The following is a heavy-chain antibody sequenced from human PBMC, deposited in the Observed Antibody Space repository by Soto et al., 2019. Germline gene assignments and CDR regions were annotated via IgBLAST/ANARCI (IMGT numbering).Heavy chain of an antibody. Sequence: QVQLQQWGAGLLKPSETLSLTCAVYGGAFSGYYWSWIRQPPGQGLEWIGEIYHSGSNNYNPFLKSRVTISVDTSKNQFSLKLGSVTASDTAVYYCARGPTYSGSYYYGMDVWGQGTTVTVSS. CDR3: ARGPTYSGSYYYGMDV. CDR1: GGAFSGYY. V-gene: IGHV4-34*01. D-gene: IGHD1-26*01. CDR2: IYHSGSN. J-gene: IGHJ6*02.